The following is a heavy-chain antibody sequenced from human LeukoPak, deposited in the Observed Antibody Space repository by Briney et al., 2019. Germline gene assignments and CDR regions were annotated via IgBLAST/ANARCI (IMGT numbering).Heavy chain of an antibody. J-gene: IGHJ4*02. V-gene: IGHV3-23*01. CDR3: ANEIRPNDY. Sequence: GGSLRPSCAASEFDFSSHAMTWVRQAPGKGLEWVSAISISGSKTYYANSVKGRFTIFRDNSKNTLYLQMNSLRAEDTAVYYCANEIRPNDYWGQGTQVTVSS. CDR1: EFDFSSHA. D-gene: IGHD4-17*01. CDR2: ISISGSKT.